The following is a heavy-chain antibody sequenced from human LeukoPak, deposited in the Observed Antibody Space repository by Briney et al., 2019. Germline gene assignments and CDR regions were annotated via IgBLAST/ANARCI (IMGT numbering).Heavy chain of an antibody. CDR1: GYTFTSYD. CDR2: MNPNSGNT. CDR3: ARYGIVTYYDFWSGYYWFDP. J-gene: IGHJ5*02. Sequence: ASVKVSCKASGYTFTSYDINWVRQATGQGLEWMGWMNPNSGNTGYAQKFQGRVTMTRTTSISTAYMELSSLRSEDTAVYYCARYGIVTYYDFWSGYYWFDPWGQGTLVTVSS. V-gene: IGHV1-8*01. D-gene: IGHD3-3*01.